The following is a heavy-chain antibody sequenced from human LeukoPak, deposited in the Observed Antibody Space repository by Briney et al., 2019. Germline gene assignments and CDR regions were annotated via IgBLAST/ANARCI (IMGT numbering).Heavy chain of an antibody. CDR3: ASVKDDFWSGYSDY. J-gene: IGHJ4*02. CDR2: IIPIPGIA. Sequence: ASVEVSCKASGGTFSSYAISWVRQAPGQGLEWMGRIIPIPGIANYAQKFQGRVTITADKSTSTAYMELSSLRSEDTAVYYCASVKDDFWSGYSDYWGQGTLVTVSS. D-gene: IGHD3-3*01. V-gene: IGHV1-69*04. CDR1: GGTFSSYA.